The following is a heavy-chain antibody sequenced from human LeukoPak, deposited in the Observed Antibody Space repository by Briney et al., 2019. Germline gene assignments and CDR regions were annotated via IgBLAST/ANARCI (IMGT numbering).Heavy chain of an antibody. V-gene: IGHV3-23*01. CDR1: GFTFSSYG. J-gene: IGHJ4*02. CDR2: LSANGGST. Sequence: GGSLRLSCAASGFTFSSYGMGWVRQAPGKGLEWVSALSANGGSTIYADSVKGRFTISRDNSKNTLYLQMNSLRAEDTAVYYCAQGPKVPAPTYYFDDWGEGNLVTASS. D-gene: IGHD2-2*01. CDR3: AQGPKVPAPTYYFDD.